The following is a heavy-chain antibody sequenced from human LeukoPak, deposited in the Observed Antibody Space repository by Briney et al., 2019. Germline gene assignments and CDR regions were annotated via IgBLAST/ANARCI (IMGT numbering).Heavy chain of an antibody. CDR2: INHSGST. CDR3: AREPGDPGANWFDP. Sequence: SETPSLTCAVYGGSFSGYYWSWIRQPPGKGLEWIGEINHSGSTNYNPSLKRRVTISVDTSKNQFSLKLSSVTAADTAVYYCAREPGDPGANWFDPWGQGTLVTVSS. CDR1: GGSFSGYY. D-gene: IGHD7-27*01. J-gene: IGHJ5*02. V-gene: IGHV4-34*01.